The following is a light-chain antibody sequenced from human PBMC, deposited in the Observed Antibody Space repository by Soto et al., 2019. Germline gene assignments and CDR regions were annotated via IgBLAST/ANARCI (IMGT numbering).Light chain of an antibody. J-gene: IGLJ1*01. Sequence: QSALTQPASVSGSPGQSITISCTGTSSDVGSYNLVSWYQQHPGKAPKLMIYEGSKRPSGVSNRFSGSKSGNTASLTISGLQAEDEADYYCCSYAGSSTFSLYVFGTGTKDTVL. CDR2: EGS. CDR1: SSDVGSYNL. V-gene: IGLV2-23*03. CDR3: CSYAGSSTFSLYV.